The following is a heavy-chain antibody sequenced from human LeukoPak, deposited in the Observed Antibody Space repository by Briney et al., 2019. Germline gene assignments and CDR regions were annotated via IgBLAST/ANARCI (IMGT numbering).Heavy chain of an antibody. V-gene: IGHV3-7*01. CDR3: ARDGYRSAMDV. CDR1: GFTFSNYW. J-gene: IGHJ6*02. CDR2: INQGGSEK. Sequence: GGSLRLSCVASGFTFSNYWMRWVRQAPGKGLEWVANINQGGSEKYHVDSVRGRFTISRDNAKSSLYLQMNSLRVDDTAVYYCARDGYRSAMDVCGQGTTVTVS. D-gene: IGHD6-25*01.